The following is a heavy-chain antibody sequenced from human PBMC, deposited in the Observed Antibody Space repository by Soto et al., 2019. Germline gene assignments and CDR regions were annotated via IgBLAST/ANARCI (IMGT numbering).Heavy chain of an antibody. CDR2: ISSSSSTI. CDR3: ARDTVVYAFDI. CDR1: GFTFSSYS. Sequence: GGSLRLSCAASGFTFSSYSMNWVRQAPGKVLEWVSYISSSSSTIYYADSVKGRFTISRDNAKNSLYLQMNSLRAEDTAVYYCARDTVVYAFDIWGQGTMVTVSS. D-gene: IGHD2-8*02. V-gene: IGHV3-48*01. J-gene: IGHJ3*02.